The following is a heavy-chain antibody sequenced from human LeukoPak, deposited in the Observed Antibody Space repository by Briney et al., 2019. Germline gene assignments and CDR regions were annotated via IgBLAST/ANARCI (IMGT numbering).Heavy chain of an antibody. J-gene: IGHJ5*02. D-gene: IGHD6-13*01. CDR1: GFTFSSYS. CDR2: ISSSSSYI. CDR3: AKGGQQVVRWWFDP. V-gene: IGHV3-21*01. Sequence: PGGSLRLSCAASGFTFSSYSMNWVRQAPGKGLEWVSSISSSSSYIYYADSVKGRFTISRGNAKNTLYLQMNSLRAEDTAVYYCAKGGQQVVRWWFDPWGQGTLVTVSS.